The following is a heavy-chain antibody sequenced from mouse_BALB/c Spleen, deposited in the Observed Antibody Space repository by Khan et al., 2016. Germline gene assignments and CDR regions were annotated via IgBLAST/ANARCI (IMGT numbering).Heavy chain of an antibody. Sequence: QVQLKESGPGRVAPSQSLSITCTVSGFSLTGYGVNWIRQPPGKGLEWLGMIWGDGTTDYNSALKSRLSISKDNSKSQVFLKMNSLQTDDTARYYCARDRKYGNAMDYWGQGTSVTVSS. V-gene: IGHV2-6-7*01. CDR1: GFSLTGYG. D-gene: IGHD2-1*01. CDR2: IWGDGTT. CDR3: ARDRKYGNAMDY. J-gene: IGHJ4*01.